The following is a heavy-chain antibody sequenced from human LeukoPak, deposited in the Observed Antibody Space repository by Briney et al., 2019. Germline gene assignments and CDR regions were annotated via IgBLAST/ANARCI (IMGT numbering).Heavy chain of an antibody. V-gene: IGHV1-69*13. Sequence: SEKVSCKASGGTFSSYAISWVRQAPGQGLEWMGGIIPIFGTANYAQKFQGRVTITADESTSTAYMELSSLRSDDTAVYYCARDSSGYSSGWYPDYWGQGTLVTVSS. D-gene: IGHD6-19*01. CDR2: IIPIFGTA. CDR1: GGTFSSYA. CDR3: ARDSSGYSSGWYPDY. J-gene: IGHJ4*02.